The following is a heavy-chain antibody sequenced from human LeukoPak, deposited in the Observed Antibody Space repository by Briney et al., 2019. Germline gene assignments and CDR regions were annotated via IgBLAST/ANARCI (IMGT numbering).Heavy chain of an antibody. CDR1: GYTLTELS. CDR3: ATGPSRDTMTYFDY. J-gene: IGHJ4*02. D-gene: IGHD3-22*01. Sequence: VASVTVSCKVSGYTLTELSMHWVRQAPGKGLEWMGGFDPEDGETIYAQKFQGRVTMTEDTSTDTAYMELSSLRSEDTAVYYCATGPSRDTMTYFDYWGQGTLVTVSS. CDR2: FDPEDGET. V-gene: IGHV1-24*01.